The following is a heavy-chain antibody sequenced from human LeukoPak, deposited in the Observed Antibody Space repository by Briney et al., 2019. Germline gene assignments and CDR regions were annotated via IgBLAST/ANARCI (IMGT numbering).Heavy chain of an antibody. CDR1: GDFIRSYW. V-gene: IGHV4-4*07. Sequence: SETLSLTRDVSGDFIRSYWWGWVRQPAGKGLEWIGRIYATGSTKFNPSLKSRLTMPMDTSTNQLSLKLSLKLTSVTAADTAVYFCARQGYTASYYFLDFWSQGTLVTVSP. CDR2: IYATGST. J-gene: IGHJ4*02. D-gene: IGHD1-26*01. CDR3: ARQGYTASYYFLDF.